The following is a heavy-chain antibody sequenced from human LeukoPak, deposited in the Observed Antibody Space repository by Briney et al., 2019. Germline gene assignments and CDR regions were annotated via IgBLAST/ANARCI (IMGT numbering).Heavy chain of an antibody. V-gene: IGHV1-8*03. J-gene: IGHJ6*02. CDR3: AREVYCAGDCRYYGMDV. Sequence: ASVKVSCKASGYTFTSYDINWVRQATGQGLEWMGCMNPNSGNTGYAQKFQGRVTITRNTSISTAYMELSSLRSEDTAVYYCAREVYCAGDCRYYGMDVWGHGTTVTVSS. D-gene: IGHD2-21*02. CDR2: MNPNSGNT. CDR1: GYTFTSYD.